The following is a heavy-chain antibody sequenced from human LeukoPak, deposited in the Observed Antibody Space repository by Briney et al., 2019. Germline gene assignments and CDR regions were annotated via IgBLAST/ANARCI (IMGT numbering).Heavy chain of an antibody. CDR3: ARARIAAAGTARYYYYYMDV. CDR2: TYYRSKWYN. J-gene: IGHJ6*03. V-gene: IGHV6-1*01. D-gene: IGHD6-13*01. Sequence: SQTLSLTCAISGDSVSSNSDAWNWIRQSPSRGLEWLGRTYYRSKWYNDYAVSVKSRITINPDTSKNQFSLQLNSVTPEDTAVYYCARARIAAAGTARYYYYYMDVWGKGTTVTVSS. CDR1: GDSVSSNSDA.